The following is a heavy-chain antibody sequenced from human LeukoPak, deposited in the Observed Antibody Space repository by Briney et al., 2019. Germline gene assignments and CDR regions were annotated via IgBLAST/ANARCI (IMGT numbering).Heavy chain of an antibody. CDR2: ISGSGHDI. CDR3: TRDPRHFDS. CDR1: GFTFSDSY. D-gene: IGHD6-6*01. J-gene: IGHJ5*01. Sequence: GGSLRLSCAASGFTFSDSYMTWVRQAPGKGVEWVAYISGSGHDINYSDSVKGRFTISRDDAKNSLYLQMSSLRVEDTAVYYCTRDPRHFDSCGQGTLVTVSS. V-gene: IGHV3-11*04.